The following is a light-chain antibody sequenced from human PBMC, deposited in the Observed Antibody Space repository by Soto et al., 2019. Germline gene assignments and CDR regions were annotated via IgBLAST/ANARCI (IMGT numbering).Light chain of an antibody. CDR1: SSNIGAEYD. Sequence: QSVLTQPPSLSGAPGQRVTISCTGISSNIGAEYDVHWYQQVPGTAPKLLIFGNSNRPSGVPDRFSGSKSDTSASLAITGLQAEVEADYYCQSYDSSLRGSVFGTGTKVTVL. J-gene: IGLJ1*01. CDR3: QSYDSSLRGSV. V-gene: IGLV1-40*01. CDR2: GNS.